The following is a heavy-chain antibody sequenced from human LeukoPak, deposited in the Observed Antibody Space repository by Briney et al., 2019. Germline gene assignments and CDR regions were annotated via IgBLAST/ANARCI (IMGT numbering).Heavy chain of an antibody. CDR1: GGPISSGGFS. J-gene: IGHJ3*01. CDR3: ARDRAGLGLLDF. CDR2: IFQSGSP. V-gene: IGHV4-30-2*01. D-gene: IGHD1-26*01. Sequence: SETLSLTCTVPGGPISSGGFSWTWIRQPPGKGLEWIGYIFQSGSPSYNPSLRSRVTISVDTSTNQFSLRLNSVTAADTAMYYCARDRAGLGLLDFWGQGTMVIVFS.